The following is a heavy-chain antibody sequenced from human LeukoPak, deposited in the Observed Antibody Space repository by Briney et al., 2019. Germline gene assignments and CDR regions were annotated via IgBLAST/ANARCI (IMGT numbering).Heavy chain of an antibody. CDR1: GFTFSIYT. Sequence: GGSLRLSCAASGFTFSIYTINWVRQAPGKGLEWVSSISSSNSFIYYADSVKGRFIISRDNAKKSLYLQMNSLRAEDTAVYYCARGGGYDPFDYWGQGTLVTVSS. CDR2: ISSSNSFI. V-gene: IGHV3-21*01. CDR3: ARGGGYDPFDY. D-gene: IGHD5-12*01. J-gene: IGHJ4*02.